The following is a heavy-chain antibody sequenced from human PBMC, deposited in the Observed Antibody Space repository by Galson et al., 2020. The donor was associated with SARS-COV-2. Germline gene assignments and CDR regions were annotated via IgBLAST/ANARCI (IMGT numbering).Heavy chain of an antibody. CDR2: ISYSGST. CDR3: ARDSSSWFPYYGLDV. J-gene: IGHJ6*02. CDR1: GGSVSSDTYY. Sequence: SETLSLTCTVSGGSVSSDTYYWTWIRQPPGKGLEWLGYISYSGSTKYNPSLKSRVNISLDRSKNQFSLRLSSVTAADTAVYYCARDSSSWFPYYGLDVWGQGTTVTVSS. D-gene: IGHD6-13*01. V-gene: IGHV4-61*01.